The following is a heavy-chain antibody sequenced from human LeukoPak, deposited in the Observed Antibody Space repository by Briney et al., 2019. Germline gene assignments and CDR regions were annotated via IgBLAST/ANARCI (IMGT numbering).Heavy chain of an antibody. CDR2: ISAYNGNT. V-gene: IGHV1-18*01. J-gene: IGHJ6*02. D-gene: IGHD6-19*01. Sequence: GASVKVSCKASGYTFTSYGISWVRQAPGHGLEWMGWISAYNGNTNYAQKLQGRVTMTTDTSTSTAYMELRSLRSGDTAVYYCATPYGYSSGWYDYYGMDVWGQGTTVTVSS. CDR1: GYTFTSYG. CDR3: ATPYGYSSGWYDYYGMDV.